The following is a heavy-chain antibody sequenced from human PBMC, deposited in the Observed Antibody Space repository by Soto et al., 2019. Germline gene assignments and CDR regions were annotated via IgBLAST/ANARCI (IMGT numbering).Heavy chain of an antibody. CDR2: INAGNGNT. CDR1: GYTFSRYA. CDR3: ARTLNSYDSSGYLDH. D-gene: IGHD3-22*01. Sequence: QVQLVQSGAEVKKPGASVTVSCKASGYTFSRYAMHWVRQAPGQGLEWLGWINAGNGNTKYEQKFQGRVTATRDTSARATYMEILSLTSDDTAVYYCARTLNSYDSSGYLDHWGQGTMVTVSS. V-gene: IGHV1-3*01. J-gene: IGHJ4*02.